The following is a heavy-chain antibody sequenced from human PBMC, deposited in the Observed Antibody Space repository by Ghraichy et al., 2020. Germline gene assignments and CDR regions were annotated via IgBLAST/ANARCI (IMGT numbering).Heavy chain of an antibody. CDR1: GGSISSGAYY. V-gene: IGHV4-31*03. CDR2: IYYSGST. Sequence: SETLSLTCTVSGGSISSGAYYWSWIRQHPGKGLEWIGYIYYSGSTYSNPSLKSRVTISGDTSKNQFSLKLSSVTAADTAVYYCARARGGNSLDYWGQGTLVTVSS. D-gene: IGHD4-23*01. CDR3: ARARGGNSLDY. J-gene: IGHJ4*02.